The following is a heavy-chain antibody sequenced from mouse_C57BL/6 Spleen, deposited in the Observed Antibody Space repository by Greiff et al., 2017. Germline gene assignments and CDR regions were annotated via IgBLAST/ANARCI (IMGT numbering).Heavy chain of an antibody. D-gene: IGHD3-1*01. Sequence: QVQLQQSGAELVRPGASVTLSCKASGYTFTDYEMHWVKQTPVHGLEWIGAIDPETGGTAYNQKFKGKAILTADKSSSTAYMELRSLTSEDSAVXYCTRGPSGIYAMDYWGQGTSVTVSS. CDR2: IDPETGGT. CDR1: GYTFTDYE. V-gene: IGHV1-15*01. CDR3: TRGPSGIYAMDY. J-gene: IGHJ4*01.